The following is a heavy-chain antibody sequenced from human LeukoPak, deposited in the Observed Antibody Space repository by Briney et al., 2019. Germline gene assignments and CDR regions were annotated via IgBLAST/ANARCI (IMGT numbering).Heavy chain of an antibody. J-gene: IGHJ5*02. CDR2: ISHGGNT. D-gene: IGHD6-13*01. Sequence: SETLSLTCAVYGESFSGYYWTLIRQPPGTGLEWIGEISHGGNTNYNPSFKSRVTISVDTSKNQFSLRLSSLTAADTAVYYCARGRRPLYGSSWYLWFDPWSQGTLVTVSS. CDR1: GESFSGYY. V-gene: IGHV4-34*01. CDR3: ARGRRPLYGSSWYLWFDP.